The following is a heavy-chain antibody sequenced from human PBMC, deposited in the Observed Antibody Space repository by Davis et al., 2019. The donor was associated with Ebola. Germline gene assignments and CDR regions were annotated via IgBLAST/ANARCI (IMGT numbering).Heavy chain of an antibody. V-gene: IGHV4-4*02. CDR3: ARGWDGDYGYFDY. CDR1: GGSISSSNW. J-gene: IGHJ4*02. CDR2: IYHSGST. Sequence: SETLSLTCAVSGGSISSSNWWSWVRQPPGKGLEWIGEIYHSGSTNYNPSLKSRVTISVDKSKNQFSLKLSSVTAADTAVYYCARGWDGDYGYFDYWGQGTLVTVSS. D-gene: IGHD4-17*01.